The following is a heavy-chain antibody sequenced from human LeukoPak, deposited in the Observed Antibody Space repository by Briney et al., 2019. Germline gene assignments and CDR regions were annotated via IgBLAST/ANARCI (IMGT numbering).Heavy chain of an antibody. D-gene: IGHD2-2*01. Sequence: SETLSLTCTVSGGSISSSSYYWGWLRQPPGKGLEWIGSIYYSGSTYYNPSLKSRVTISVDTSKNQFSLKLSSVTAADTAVYYCARRDIVVVPAAPARDHNWFDPWGQGTLVTVSS. V-gene: IGHV4-39*01. CDR3: ARRDIVVVPAAPARDHNWFDP. CDR2: IYYSGST. J-gene: IGHJ5*02. CDR1: GGSISSSSYY.